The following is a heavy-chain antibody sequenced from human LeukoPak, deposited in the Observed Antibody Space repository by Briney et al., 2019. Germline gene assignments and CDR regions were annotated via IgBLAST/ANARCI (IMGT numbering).Heavy chain of an antibody. CDR3: TTYYYDSRACSWFDP. CDR2: ISSSSTSI. V-gene: IGHV3-21*01. Sequence: GGSLRLSCAASGFTFSSYSMSWVRQAPGEGLEWVSSISSSSTSIYYADSVKGRFTISRDNAKNSLYLQMNSLRAEDTAVYSATTYYYDSRACSWFDPWGQGTLVTVSS. D-gene: IGHD3-22*01. J-gene: IGHJ5*02. CDR1: GFTFSSYS.